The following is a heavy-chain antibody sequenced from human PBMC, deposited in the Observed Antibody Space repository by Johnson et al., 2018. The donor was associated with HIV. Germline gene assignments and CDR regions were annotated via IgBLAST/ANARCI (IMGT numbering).Heavy chain of an antibody. D-gene: IGHD6-13*01. J-gene: IGHJ3*02. CDR1: GFTFSDYY. V-gene: IGHV3-11*04. CDR3: AKDTPWAAAGRGAFDI. CDR2: ISSSGSTI. Sequence: VQLVESGGGLVKPGGSLRLSCAASGFTFSDYYMSWIRQAPGKGLEWVSYISSSGSTIYYADSVKGRFTISRDNAKNSLYLQMKRLRAEDTAVYYCAKDTPWAAAGRGAFDIWGQGTMVTVSS.